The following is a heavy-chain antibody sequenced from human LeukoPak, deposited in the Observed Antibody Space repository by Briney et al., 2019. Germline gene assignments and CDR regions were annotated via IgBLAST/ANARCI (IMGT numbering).Heavy chain of an antibody. J-gene: IGHJ4*02. CDR3: ARDEYYYGSGSYYTFDY. D-gene: IGHD3-10*01. V-gene: IGHV4-4*02. CDR1: GGSISSSNW. Sequence: PSETLSLTCAVSGGSISSSNWWSWVRQPPGKGLEWIGEIYHSGSTNYNPSLKSRVTISVDTSKNQFSLKLSSVTAADTAVYYCARDEYYYGSGSYYTFDYWGQGTLVTVSS. CDR2: IYHSGST.